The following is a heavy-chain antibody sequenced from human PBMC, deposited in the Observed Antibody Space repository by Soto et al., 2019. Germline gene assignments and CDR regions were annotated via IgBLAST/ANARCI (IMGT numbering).Heavy chain of an antibody. Sequence: PGGSLRLSCAASGFTFSSYAMSWVRQAPGKGLEWVSAISGSGGSTYYADSVKGRFTISRDNSKNTLYLQMNSLRAEDTAVYYCAKVRYCTNGVCYHWQWPRYDFDYWGQGTLVTV. D-gene: IGHD2-8*01. CDR1: GFTFSSYA. J-gene: IGHJ4*02. CDR3: AKVRYCTNGVCYHWQWPRYDFDY. CDR2: ISGSGGST. V-gene: IGHV3-23*01.